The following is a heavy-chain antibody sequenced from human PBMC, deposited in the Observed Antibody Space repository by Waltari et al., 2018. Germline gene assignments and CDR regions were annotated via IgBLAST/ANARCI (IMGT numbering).Heavy chain of an antibody. CDR3: AKGRVYGDHFQH. Sequence: EVQLLESGGGLVQPGGSLSLSCPASGFTFSSYDLTRVRQAPGKGLGGVSSISGSGSSTYYADSMKGRFTISRDNSNNTLYLQMNSLRAEDTAVYYCAKGRVYGDHFQHWGQGTLVTVSS. D-gene: IGHD4-17*01. CDR1: GFTFSSYD. V-gene: IGHV3-23*01. CDR2: ISGSGSST. J-gene: IGHJ1*01.